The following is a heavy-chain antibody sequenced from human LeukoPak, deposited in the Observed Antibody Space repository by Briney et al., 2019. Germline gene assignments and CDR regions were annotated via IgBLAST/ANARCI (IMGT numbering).Heavy chain of an antibody. CDR2: INSDGSST. CDR3: AVLVHHYYYGMDV. Sequence: GGSLRLSCAASGFTFSSYWMHWVRQAPGKGLVWVSRINSDGSSTSYADSVKGRFTISRDNAKNTLDLQMNSLRAEDTAVYYCAVLVHHYYYGMDVWGQGTTVTVSS. J-gene: IGHJ6*02. D-gene: IGHD2-15*01. CDR1: GFTFSSYW. V-gene: IGHV3-74*01.